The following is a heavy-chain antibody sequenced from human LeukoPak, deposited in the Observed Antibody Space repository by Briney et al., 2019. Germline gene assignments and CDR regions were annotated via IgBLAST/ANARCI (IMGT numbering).Heavy chain of an antibody. CDR2: ISSSSAYI. D-gene: IGHD5-12*01. Sequence: GGSLRLSCAASGFTFSSYSINWVRQAPGKGLEWVSSISSSSAYIYYADSVKGRFTISRDNAKNSLYLHLNSLRAEDTAVYYCVRDPYSGSELYFDYWGQGTLVTVSS. CDR1: GFTFSSYS. CDR3: VRDPYSGSELYFDY. J-gene: IGHJ4*02. V-gene: IGHV3-21*01.